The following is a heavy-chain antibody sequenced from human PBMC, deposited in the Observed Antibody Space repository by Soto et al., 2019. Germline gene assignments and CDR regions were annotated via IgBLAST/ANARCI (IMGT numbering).Heavy chain of an antibody. V-gene: IGHV3-30-3*01. J-gene: IGHJ4*02. CDR3: AGIAAAGTFDY. CDR1: GFTFSSYA. D-gene: IGHD6-13*01. Sequence: PGGSLRLSCAASGFTFSSYAMHWVRQAPGKGLEWVAVISYDGSNKYYADSVKGRFTISRDNSKNTLYLQMNSLRAEDTAVYYCAGIAAAGTFDYWGQGTLVTVYS. CDR2: ISYDGSNK.